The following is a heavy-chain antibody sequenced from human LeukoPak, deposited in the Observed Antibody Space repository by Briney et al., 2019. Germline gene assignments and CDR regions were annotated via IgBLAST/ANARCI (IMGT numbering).Heavy chain of an antibody. CDR2: IRSTVHSGTT. CDR3: ARAPYNSGNYPYCFDY. CDR1: GFTFGVYA. V-gene: IGHV3-49*04. J-gene: IGHJ4*02. Sequence: GGSLRLSCTTSGFTFGVYALSWVRQAPGKGLEWVSFIRSTVHSGTTEYAASVKGRFTMSRDDSKTSAYLQMNSLITEDTAIYYCARAPYNSGNYPYCFDYWGPGTLVTVSS. D-gene: IGHD1-26*01.